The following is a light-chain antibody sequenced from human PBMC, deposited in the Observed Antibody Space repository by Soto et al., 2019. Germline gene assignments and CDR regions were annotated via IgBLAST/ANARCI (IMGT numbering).Light chain of an antibody. CDR1: SSNIGSNY. J-gene: IGLJ1*01. V-gene: IGLV1-47*01. Sequence: QSVLTQPPSASGTPGQRVTISCSGSSSNIGSNYVYWYQQLPGTDPKLLIYRNNQRPSGVPDRFSGSKSGTSASLAISGLRSEDEADYYCAAWDDSLSGRVFGTGTKLTVL. CDR3: AAWDDSLSGRV. CDR2: RNN.